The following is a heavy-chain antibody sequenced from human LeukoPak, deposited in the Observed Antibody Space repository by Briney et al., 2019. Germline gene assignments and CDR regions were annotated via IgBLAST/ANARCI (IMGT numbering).Heavy chain of an antibody. D-gene: IGHD6-13*01. V-gene: IGHV3-9*01. CDR1: GFTFDDYA. CDR2: ISWNSGSI. CDR3: AKDISRVAAAGTGVFDY. J-gene: IGHJ4*02. Sequence: PGGSLRLSCAASGFTFDDYAMHWVRQAPGKGLAWVSGISWNSGSIGYADSVKGRFTISRDNAKNSLYLQMNSLRAEDTALYYCAKDISRVAAAGTGVFDYWGQGTLVTVSS.